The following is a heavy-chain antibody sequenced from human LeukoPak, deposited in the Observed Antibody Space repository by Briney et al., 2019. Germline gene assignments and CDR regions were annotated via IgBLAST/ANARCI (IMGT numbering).Heavy chain of an antibody. CDR2: ISGSGGST. J-gene: IGHJ4*02. V-gene: IGHV3-23*01. CDR3: ARALFSWIQLWLLHY. CDR1: GFTFSSYG. Sequence: PSGGSLRLSCAASGFTFSSYGMSWVRQAPGKGLEWVSAISGSGGSTYYADSVKGRFTISRDNSKNTLYLQMNSLRAEDTAVYYCARALFSWIQLWLLHYWGQGTLVTVSS. D-gene: IGHD5-18*01.